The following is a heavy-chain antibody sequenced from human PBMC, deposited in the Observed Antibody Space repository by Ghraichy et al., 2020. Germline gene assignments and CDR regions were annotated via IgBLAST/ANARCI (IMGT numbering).Heavy chain of an antibody. Sequence: SETLSLTCTVSGGSISSGDYYWSWIRQPPGKGLEWIGYIYYSGSTYYNPSLKSRVTISVDTSKNQFSLKLSSVTAADTAVYYCARDHGSLQSYYYYGMDVWGQGTTVTVSS. J-gene: IGHJ6*02. V-gene: IGHV4-30-4*01. CDR3: ARDHGSLQSYYYYGMDV. D-gene: IGHD4-11*01. CDR2: IYYSGST. CDR1: GGSISSGDYY.